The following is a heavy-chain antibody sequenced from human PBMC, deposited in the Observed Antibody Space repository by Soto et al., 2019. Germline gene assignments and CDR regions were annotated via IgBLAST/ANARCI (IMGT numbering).Heavy chain of an antibody. Sequence: PSETLSLTCTVSGGSINNHYWSWIRQPPGKGLEWIGYIYYSGSTNYNPSLKSRVTISVDTSKNQFSLKLSSVTAADTAVYYCARGYDILTGLGYYYYGMDVWGQGTTVTVS. CDR1: GGSINNHY. D-gene: IGHD3-9*01. J-gene: IGHJ6*02. V-gene: IGHV4-59*11. CDR3: ARGYDILTGLGYYYYGMDV. CDR2: IYYSGST.